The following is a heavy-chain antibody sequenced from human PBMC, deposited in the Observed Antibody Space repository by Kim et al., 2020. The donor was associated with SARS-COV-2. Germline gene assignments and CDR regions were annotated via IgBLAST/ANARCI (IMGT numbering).Heavy chain of an antibody. Sequence: SETLSLTCAVSGGSISSSNWWSWVRQPPGKGLEWIGEIYHSGSTNYNPSLKSRVTISVDKSENQFSLKLSSVTAADTAVYYCARGGYYDSSGYQRWGDYWGQGTLVTVSS. CDR1: GGSISSSNW. J-gene: IGHJ4*02. V-gene: IGHV4-4*02. D-gene: IGHD3-22*01. CDR3: ARGGYYDSSGYQRWGDY. CDR2: IYHSGST.